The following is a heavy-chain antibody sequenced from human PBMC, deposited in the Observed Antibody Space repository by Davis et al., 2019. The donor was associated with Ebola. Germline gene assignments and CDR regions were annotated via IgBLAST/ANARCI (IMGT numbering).Heavy chain of an antibody. CDR1: GYSIRSGYY. D-gene: IGHD3-16*01. CDR3: ARDRQESRAYGF. J-gene: IGHJ4*02. CDR2: VFQSVST. Sequence: SETLSLTCTVSGYSIRSGYYWGWIRQPPGKGLEWIGSVFQSVSTYYNPALESRLNISIDTSKNQLSLELTSVTAADTAIYFCARDRQESRAYGFWGQGTLVTVSS. V-gene: IGHV4-38-2*02.